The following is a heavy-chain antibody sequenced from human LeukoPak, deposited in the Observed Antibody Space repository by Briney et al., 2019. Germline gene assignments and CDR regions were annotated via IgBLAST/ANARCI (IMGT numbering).Heavy chain of an antibody. J-gene: IGHJ4*02. Sequence: GGSLRLSCAASGFTFSSYGMHWVRQAPGKGPEWLTFIQSDGGAKYYADSVKGRFTISRDNSKNTLYLQMNSVRAEDTAVYYCAKDTNWAGESWGQGTLVTVSS. V-gene: IGHV3-30*02. CDR1: GFTFSSYG. CDR3: AKDTNWAGES. D-gene: IGHD7-27*01. CDR2: IQSDGGAK.